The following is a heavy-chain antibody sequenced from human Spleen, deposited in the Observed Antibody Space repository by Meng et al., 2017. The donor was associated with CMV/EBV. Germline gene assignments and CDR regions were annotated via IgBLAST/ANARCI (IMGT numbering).Heavy chain of an antibody. J-gene: IGHJ4*02. CDR2: IAVGSGNT. V-gene: IGHV1-58*01. CDR3: AKGNLGDFWSGYYCFGY. CDR1: GFTFTSSA. D-gene: IGHD3-3*01. Sequence: SVKVSCKASGFTFTSSAVQWVRQARGQRLEWIGWIAVGSGNTNYAQKFQERVTITRDMSTSTAYMELNSLRAEDTAVYYCAKGNLGDFWSGYYCFGYWGQGTLVTVSS.